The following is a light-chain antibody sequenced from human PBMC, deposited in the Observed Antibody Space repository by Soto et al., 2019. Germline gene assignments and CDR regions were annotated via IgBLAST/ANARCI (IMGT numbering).Light chain of an antibody. V-gene: IGKV1-33*01. CDR2: DAS. CDR1: QDISNY. Sequence: DIQMTQSPSSLSASVGDRVTITCQASQDISNYLNWYQQKPGKAPKLLIYDASNLETGVPSRFSGSGSGTYFTFTISSLQAEDIATYYCQQYDNLPVAFGQGTKLEIK. CDR3: QQYDNLPVA. J-gene: IGKJ2*01.